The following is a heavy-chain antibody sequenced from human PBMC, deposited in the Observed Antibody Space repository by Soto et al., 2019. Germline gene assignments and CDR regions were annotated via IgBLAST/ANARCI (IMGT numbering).Heavy chain of an antibody. CDR1: GGTFSSYA. CDR2: IIPIFGTA. V-gene: IGHV1-69*12. J-gene: IGHJ3*02. CDR3: ARDGRYSSSSFSSGWYLNAFDI. D-gene: IGHD6-19*01. Sequence: QVQLVQSGAEVKKPGSSVKVSCKASGGTFSSYAISWVRQAPGQGLEWMGGIIPIFGTANYAQKFQGRVTITAAESTSTAHMERSSLRPEDRAVDYCARDGRYSSSSFSSGWYLNAFDIWGQGTMVTVSS.